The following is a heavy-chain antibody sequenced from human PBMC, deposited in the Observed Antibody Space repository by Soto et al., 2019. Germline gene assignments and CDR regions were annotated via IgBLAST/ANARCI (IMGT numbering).Heavy chain of an antibody. CDR2: IYSGGST. CDR1: GFTVSSNY. D-gene: IGHD3-10*01. J-gene: IGHJ6*02. V-gene: IGHV3-53*05. CDR3: AKTHRKLPLWFTIGDV. Sequence: GGSLRLSCAASGFTVSSNYMSWVRQAPGKGLEWVSVIYSGGSTYYADSVRGRFTISRDNSKNTLYLQMKSLRAEDTAVYYCAKTHRKLPLWFTIGDVWGQGNTVTVSS.